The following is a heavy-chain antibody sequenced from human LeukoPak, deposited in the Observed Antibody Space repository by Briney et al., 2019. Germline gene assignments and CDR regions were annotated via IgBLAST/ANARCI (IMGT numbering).Heavy chain of an antibody. CDR1: GYTFTSYD. CDR2: LNSNTGNT. V-gene: IGHV1-8*01. D-gene: IGHD5-24*01. Sequence: GASVKVSCKASGYTFTSYDINWVRQATGQGLEWMGWLNSNTGNTGYARKFQGRVTMTRNTSISTAYMELSSLRSEDTAVYYCARSGNGYNFPFDFWGQGTLVTVSS. CDR3: ARSGNGYNFPFDF. J-gene: IGHJ4*02.